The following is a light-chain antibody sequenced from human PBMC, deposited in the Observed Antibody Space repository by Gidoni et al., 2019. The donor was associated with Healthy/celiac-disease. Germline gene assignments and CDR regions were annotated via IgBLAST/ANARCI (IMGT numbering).Light chain of an antibody. CDR1: QSLLHSNGYNY. V-gene: IGKV2-28*01. CDR2: LGS. Sequence: DIVMTQSPLSLPVTPGEPASISCRSSQSLLHSNGYNYLDWYLQIPGQSPQLLIYLGSNRASGVPDRFSGSGSGTDFTLKISRVEAEDVGVYYCMQALQTPKTFGQGTKVEIK. CDR3: MQALQTPKT. J-gene: IGKJ1*01.